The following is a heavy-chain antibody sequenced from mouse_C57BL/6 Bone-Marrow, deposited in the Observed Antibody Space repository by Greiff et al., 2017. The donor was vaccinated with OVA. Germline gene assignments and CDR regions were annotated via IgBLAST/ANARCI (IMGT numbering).Heavy chain of an antibody. V-gene: IGHV1-81*01. D-gene: IGHD2-4*01. CDR2: IYPRSGNT. CDR3: AREGYYDYDWFAY. CDR1: GYTFTSYG. Sequence: QVQLKQSGAELARPGASVKLSCKASGYTFTSYGISWVKQSTGQGLEWIGEIYPRSGNTYYNEKFKGKATLTADKSSSTAYMELRSLTSEDSAVYYCAREGYYDYDWFAYWGQGTLVTVSA. J-gene: IGHJ3*01.